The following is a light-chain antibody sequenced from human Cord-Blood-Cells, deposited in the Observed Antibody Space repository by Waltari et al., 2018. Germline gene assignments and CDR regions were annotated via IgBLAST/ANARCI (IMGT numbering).Light chain of an antibody. J-gene: IGKJ4*01. V-gene: IGKV3-20*01. CDR2: GAS. Sequence: ATLSCRASQSVSSSYLAWYQQKPGQAPRLLIYGASSRATGIPDRFSGSGSGTDFTLTISRLEPEDFAVYYCQQYGSSPPLTFGGGTKVEIK. CDR1: QSVSSSY. CDR3: QQYGSSPPLT.